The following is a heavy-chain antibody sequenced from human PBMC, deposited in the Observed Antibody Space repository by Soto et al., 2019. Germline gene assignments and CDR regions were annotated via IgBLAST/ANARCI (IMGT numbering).Heavy chain of an antibody. V-gene: IGHV1-2*02. D-gene: IGHD6-19*01. CDR3: ASAAVTGTAGLDF. CDR2: INPISGVT. Sequence: ASVKVSCKASGYTFTAYYMHWVRQTPGQGLEWMGWINPISGVTNYAQKFQGRVTMTRDTSISTAYMELSRLTSDDTAVYYCASAAVTGTAGLDFWGQGTQVTVSS. J-gene: IGHJ4*02. CDR1: GYTFTAYY.